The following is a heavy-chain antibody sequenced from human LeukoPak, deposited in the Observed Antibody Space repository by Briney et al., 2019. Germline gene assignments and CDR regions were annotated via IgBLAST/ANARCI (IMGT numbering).Heavy chain of an antibody. CDR2: MNPNSGNT. CDR1: GYTFTSYD. J-gene: IGHJ6*02. Sequence: ASVKVSCKASGYTFTSYDINWVRQATGQGLEWMGWMNPNSGNTGYAQKFQGRVTMTRNTSISTAYMELRSLRSDDTAVYYCARDLGPPGYYYGSGSSAGMDVWGQGTTVTVSS. D-gene: IGHD3-10*01. V-gene: IGHV1-8*01. CDR3: ARDLGPPGYYYGSGSSAGMDV.